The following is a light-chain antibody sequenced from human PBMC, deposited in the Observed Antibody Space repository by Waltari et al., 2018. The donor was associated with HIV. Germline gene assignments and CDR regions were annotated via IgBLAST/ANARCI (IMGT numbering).Light chain of an antibody. CDR1: SSNIGSNT. V-gene: IGLV1-44*01. CDR2: SNN. CDR3: AAWDDSLNGRYVV. J-gene: IGLJ2*01. Sequence: QAVLTQPPSASGTPGQRVTISCSGSSSNIGSNTVHWYQQLPGTAPKLLIYSNNQRPSGVPDRFSGSKSGTSASLAISGLQSEDEADYYCAAWDDSLNGRYVVFGGGTKLTVL.